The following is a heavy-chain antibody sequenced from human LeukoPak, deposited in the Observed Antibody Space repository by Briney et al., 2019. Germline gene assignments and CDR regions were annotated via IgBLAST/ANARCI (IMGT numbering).Heavy chain of an antibody. CDR3: AKDVGIVGATTTPSEYFQH. D-gene: IGHD1-26*01. J-gene: IGHJ1*01. V-gene: IGHV3-33*06. CDR2: IWYDGSNK. CDR1: GFTFSSYG. Sequence: GGSLRLSCAASGFTFSSYGMHWVRQAPGKGLEWVAVIWYDGSNKYYADSVKGRFTISRDNSKNTLYLQMNSLRAEDTAVYYCAKDVGIVGATTTPSEYFQHWGQGTLVTVSS.